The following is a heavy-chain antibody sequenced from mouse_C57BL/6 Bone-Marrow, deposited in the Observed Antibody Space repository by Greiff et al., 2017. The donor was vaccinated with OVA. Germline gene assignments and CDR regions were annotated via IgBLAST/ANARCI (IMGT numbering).Heavy chain of an antibody. CDR1: GYTFTSYW. Sequence: VKLVESGAELVKPGASVKLSCKASGYTFTSYWMHWVKQRPGQGLEWIGMIHPNSGSTNYNEKFKSKATLTVDKSSSTAYMQLSSLTSEDSAVYYCARSRAYYSNYALAYWGQGTLVTVSA. CDR2: IHPNSGST. J-gene: IGHJ3*01. D-gene: IGHD2-5*01. CDR3: ARSRAYYSNYALAY. V-gene: IGHV1-64*01.